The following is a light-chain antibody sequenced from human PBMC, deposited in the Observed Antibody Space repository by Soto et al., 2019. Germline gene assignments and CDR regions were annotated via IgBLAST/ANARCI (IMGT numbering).Light chain of an antibody. CDR3: QQHGISHIT. J-gene: IGKJ5*01. CDR2: GAS. V-gene: IGKV3-20*01. Sequence: ERVLTQSPGTLSLSPGERATLSCRASQSVSSNYLAWYQKKPGRAPRLLIDGASTRATGIPDRFSGSGSGTDFTLTISRLEPEDFAVYYCQQHGISHITFGQGTRLEIK. CDR1: QSVSSNY.